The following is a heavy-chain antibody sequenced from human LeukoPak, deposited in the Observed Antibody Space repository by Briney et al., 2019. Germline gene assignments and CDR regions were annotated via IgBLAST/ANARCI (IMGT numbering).Heavy chain of an antibody. V-gene: IGHV3-15*01. D-gene: IGHD2-15*01. Sequence: GGSLRLSCAASGFTFSNAWMSWVRQAPGKGLEWVGRIKSKTDGGTTDYAAPVKGRFTISRDDSKNTLYLQMNSLQTEDTAVYYCTTTLRYCSGGSCPGNWYDPWGQGTLVTVSS. CDR3: TTTLRYCSGGSCPGNWYDP. CDR1: GFTFSNAW. CDR2: IKSKTDGGTT. J-gene: IGHJ5*02.